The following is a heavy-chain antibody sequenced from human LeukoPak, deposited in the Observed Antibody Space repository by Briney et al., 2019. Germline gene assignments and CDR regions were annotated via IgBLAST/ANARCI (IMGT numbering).Heavy chain of an antibody. Sequence: ASVKVSCKASGYTFTSYGISWVRQAPGQGLEWMGWISAYNGNTNYAQKFQSRVTMTRDTSISTAYMELSSLRSEDTAVYYCAREIVDVWGQGTTVTVSS. CDR1: GYTFTSYG. D-gene: IGHD2-21*01. CDR3: AREIVDV. J-gene: IGHJ6*02. CDR2: ISAYNGNT. V-gene: IGHV1-18*01.